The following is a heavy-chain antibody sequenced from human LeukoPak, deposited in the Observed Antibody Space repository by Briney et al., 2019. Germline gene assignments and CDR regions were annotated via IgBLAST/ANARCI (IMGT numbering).Heavy chain of an antibody. J-gene: IGHJ4*02. CDR1: GGSISSSNW. CDR3: ARVKVVPAAMGFDY. CDR2: IYHSGST. V-gene: IGHV4-4*02. Sequence: PSGTLFLTCAVSGGSISSSNWWSWVRQPPGKGLEWIGEIYHSGSTNYNPSLKSRVTISVDKPKNQFSLKLSSVTAADTAVYYCARVKVVPAAMGFDYWGQGTLVTVSS. D-gene: IGHD2-2*01.